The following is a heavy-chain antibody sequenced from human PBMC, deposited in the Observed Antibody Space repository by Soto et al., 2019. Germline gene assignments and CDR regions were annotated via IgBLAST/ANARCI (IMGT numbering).Heavy chain of an antibody. V-gene: IGHV3-33*01. CDR2: IWDDGSNK. D-gene: IGHD2-15*01. Sequence: QVQLVESGGGVVQPGRSLRLSCAASGFTFSSYGMHWVRQAPGKGLEWVAVIWDDGSNKYYADSVKGRFTISRDNSKNTLYRHMNSLRAEDTAVYYCAREHTESCRGGSCYWFDPWGKGTQVTVSS. CDR1: GFTFSSYG. J-gene: IGHJ5*02. CDR3: AREHTESCRGGSCYWFDP.